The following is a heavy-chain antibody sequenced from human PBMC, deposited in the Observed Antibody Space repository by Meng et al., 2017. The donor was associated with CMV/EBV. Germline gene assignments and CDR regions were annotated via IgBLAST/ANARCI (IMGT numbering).Heavy chain of an antibody. J-gene: IGHJ6*02. CDR1: GGSISSSSYY. Sequence: SETLSLTCTVSGGSISSSSYYWGWIRQPPGKGLEWIGSIYYSGSTYYNPSLKSRVTISVDTSKNQFSLKLSSVTAADTAVYYCARDNGARPGRPYYYYDMDVWGQGTTVTVSS. CDR3: ARDNGARPGRPYYYYDMDV. D-gene: IGHD6-6*01. V-gene: IGHV4-39*07. CDR2: IYYSGST.